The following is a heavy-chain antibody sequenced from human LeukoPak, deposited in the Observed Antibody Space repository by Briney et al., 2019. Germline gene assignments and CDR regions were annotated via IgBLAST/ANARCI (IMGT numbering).Heavy chain of an antibody. Sequence: GGSLRLSCAASGFTFSSYSMNWVRQAPGKRLEWVSSISSSSYIYYADSVKGRFTISRDNAKNSLYLQMNSLRAEDTAVYYCTRGCSGGSCYSSTTPTVDYWGQGTLVTVSS. CDR1: GFTFSSYS. J-gene: IGHJ4*02. D-gene: IGHD2-15*01. V-gene: IGHV3-21*01. CDR3: TRGCSGGSCYSSTTPTVDY. CDR2: ISSSSYI.